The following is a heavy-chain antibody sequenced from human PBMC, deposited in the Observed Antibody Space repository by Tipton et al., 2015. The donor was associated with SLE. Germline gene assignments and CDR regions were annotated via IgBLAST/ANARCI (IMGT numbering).Heavy chain of an antibody. CDR1: GYTFTDYY. CDR2: ISPNSGGT. J-gene: IGHJ4*02. D-gene: IGHD3-22*01. CDR3: ARAVSFVSSGSPFFDY. V-gene: IGHV1-2*02. Sequence: QLVQSGAEVKKPGASVKVSCKASGYTFTDYYMHWVRQAPGQGLEWMGWISPNSGGTNYAQKFQGRVTMTRDTSISTAYMELSRLRSDDTAVFYCARAVSFVSSGSPFFDYWGQGTLVTVSS.